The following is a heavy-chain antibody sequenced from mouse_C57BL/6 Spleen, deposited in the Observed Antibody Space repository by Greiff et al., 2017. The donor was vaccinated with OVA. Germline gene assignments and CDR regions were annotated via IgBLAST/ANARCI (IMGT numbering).Heavy chain of an antibody. Sequence: VQLQQSGPELVKPGASVKISCKASGYTFTDYYMNWVKQSHGKSLEWIGDINPNNGGTSYNQKFKGKATLTVDKSSSTAYMELRSLTSEDSAVYYCARDPGRYFDVWGTGTTVTVSS. CDR3: ARDPGRYFDV. V-gene: IGHV1-26*01. CDR2: INPNNGGT. CDR1: GYTFTDYY. J-gene: IGHJ1*03.